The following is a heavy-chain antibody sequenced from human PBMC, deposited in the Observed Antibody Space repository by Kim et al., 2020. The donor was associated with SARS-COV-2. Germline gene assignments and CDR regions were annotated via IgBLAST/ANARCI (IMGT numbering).Heavy chain of an antibody. CDR1: GFTFSSYS. V-gene: IGHV3-21*01. D-gene: IGHD1-7*01. J-gene: IGHJ4*02. Sequence: GGSLRLSCAASGFTFSSYSMNWVRQAPGKGLEWVSSISSSSSYIYYADSVKGRFTISRDNAKNSLYLQMNSLRAEDTAVYYCARERWNYYYFDYWGQGTLVTVSS. CDR2: ISSSSSYI. CDR3: ARERWNYYYFDY.